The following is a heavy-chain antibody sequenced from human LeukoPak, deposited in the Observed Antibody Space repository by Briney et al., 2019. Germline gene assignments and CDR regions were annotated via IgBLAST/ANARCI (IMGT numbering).Heavy chain of an antibody. CDR2: IIPIFSTP. CDR1: GGNFNNYV. J-gene: IGHJ4*02. Sequence: ASVKVSCKASGGNFNNYVISWVRQAPGQGLEWMGGIIPIFSTPNYPQKFQGRVTITADESTSTAYMELSSLRSEDTAVYYCARWAATASTPWWPPLDYWGQGTLVTVSS. CDR3: ARWAATASTPWWPPLDY. V-gene: IGHV1-69*13. D-gene: IGHD2-15*01.